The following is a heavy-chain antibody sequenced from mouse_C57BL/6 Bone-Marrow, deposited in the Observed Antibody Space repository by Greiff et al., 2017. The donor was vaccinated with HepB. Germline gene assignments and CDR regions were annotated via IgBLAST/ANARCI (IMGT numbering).Heavy chain of an antibody. CDR2: INPGSGGT. V-gene: IGHV1-54*01. CDR1: GYAFTNYL. CDR3: ARGGTAQATVFDY. J-gene: IGHJ2*01. Sequence: QVQLQQSGAELVRPGTSVKVSCKASGYAFTNYLIEWVKQRPGQGLEWIGVINPGSGGTNYNEKFKGKATLTADKSSSTAYMQLSSLTSEDSAVYFCARGGTAQATVFDYWGQGTTLTVSS. D-gene: IGHD3-2*02.